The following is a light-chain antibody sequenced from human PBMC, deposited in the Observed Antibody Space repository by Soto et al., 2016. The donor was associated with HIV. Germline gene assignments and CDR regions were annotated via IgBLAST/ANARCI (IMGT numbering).Light chain of an antibody. V-gene: IGKV1-NL1*01. CDR3: QQYYNTPRT. J-gene: IGKJ2*01. CDR2: AAS. Sequence: DVQMTQSPSSLSASVGDRVTITCWASQDISNSLAWYQQKPGKAPKLLLYAASTLESGVPSRFSGSGSGTDYTLTISSLQPEDFATYHCQQYYNTPRTFGQGTKLEIK. CDR1: QDISNS.